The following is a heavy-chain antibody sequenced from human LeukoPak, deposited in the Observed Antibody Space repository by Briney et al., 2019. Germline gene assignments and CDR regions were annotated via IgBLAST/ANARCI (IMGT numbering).Heavy chain of an antibody. CDR2: IFYSGST. J-gene: IGHJ4*02. Sequence: TSETLSLTCTVSGGSISSSSYYWGWIRQPPGKGLAWIGNIFYSGSTYYNPSLKSRVTISVDTSRSQFSLKLNSVTAADTAVYYCARGFGYYYDSSGLNAIDYWGQGTLVTVSS. V-gene: IGHV4-39*01. CDR3: ARGFGYYYDSSGLNAIDY. D-gene: IGHD3-22*01. CDR1: GGSISSSSYY.